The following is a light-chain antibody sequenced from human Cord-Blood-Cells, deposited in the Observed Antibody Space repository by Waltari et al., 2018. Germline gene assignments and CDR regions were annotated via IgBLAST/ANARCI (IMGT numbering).Light chain of an antibody. CDR1: QDISNY. J-gene: IGKJ4*01. Sequence: DIQMTQSPSSLSASVGDRVTITCQASQDISNYLNWYQQKPGKAPKLLIYDASKLETGVPSRFGGSGSGTDFTFTISSLQPEDIATYYGQQYGNLPRTFGGGTKGEIK. CDR3: QQYGNLPRT. CDR2: DAS. V-gene: IGKV1-33*01.